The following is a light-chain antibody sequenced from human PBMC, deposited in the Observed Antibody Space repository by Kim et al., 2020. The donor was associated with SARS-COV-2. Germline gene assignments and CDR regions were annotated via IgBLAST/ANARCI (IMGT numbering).Light chain of an antibody. V-gene: IGKV3-15*01. CDR1: QSVSSN. Sequence: EIVMTQSPATLSVSTGERATLSCRASQSVSSNLAWYQQKPDQAPRLLIYGASTRATGIPARFSGSGSGTEFTLTISSLQSEDFAVYYCQHYNNWPPLTFGQGTKVYIK. CDR2: GAS. J-gene: IGKJ1*01. CDR3: QHYNNWPPLT.